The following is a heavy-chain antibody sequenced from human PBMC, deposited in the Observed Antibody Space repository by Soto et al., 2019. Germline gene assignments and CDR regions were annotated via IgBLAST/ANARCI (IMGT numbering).Heavy chain of an antibody. CDR2: IYYTGRT. V-gene: IGHV4-31*03. CDR1: GGSISSCGCY. CDR3: AGVPDY. J-gene: IGHJ4*02. Sequence: QVQLQESGPRLVKPSQTLSLSCTVAGGSISSCGCYWSWIRQHPGKGLEWIGYIYYTGRTYYNPSLKRRVTISVDTSKNQFSLKLSFVSAAATAVYYWAGVPDYWGQGTLVTVSP.